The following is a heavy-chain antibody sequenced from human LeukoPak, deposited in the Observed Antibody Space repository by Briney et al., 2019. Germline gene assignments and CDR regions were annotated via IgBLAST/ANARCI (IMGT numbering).Heavy chain of an antibody. Sequence: SETLSLTCAVYGGSFSGYYWSWIRQPPGKGLEWIGEINHSGSTNYNPSLKSRVTISVDTSKNQFSLKLSSVTAADAAVYYCARRAPEWEWLLYDGRWFDPWGQGTLVTVSS. CDR1: GGSFSGYY. CDR2: INHSGST. CDR3: ARRAPEWEWLLYDGRWFDP. D-gene: IGHD3-3*01. J-gene: IGHJ5*02. V-gene: IGHV4-34*01.